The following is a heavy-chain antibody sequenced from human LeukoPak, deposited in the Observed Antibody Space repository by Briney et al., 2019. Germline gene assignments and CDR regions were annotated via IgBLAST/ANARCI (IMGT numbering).Heavy chain of an antibody. CDR3: ARDRKSSYDFWSGPKLNAKHPLDY. CDR2: ISSSSSYI. D-gene: IGHD3-3*01. J-gene: IGHJ4*02. CDR1: GFTFDDYA. V-gene: IGHV3-21*01. Sequence: GGTLRLSCAASGFTFDDYAMHWVRQAPGKGLEWVSSISSSSSYIYYADSVKGRFTISRDNAKNSLYLQMNSLRAEDTAVYYCARDRKSSYDFWSGPKLNAKHPLDYWGQGTLVTVSS.